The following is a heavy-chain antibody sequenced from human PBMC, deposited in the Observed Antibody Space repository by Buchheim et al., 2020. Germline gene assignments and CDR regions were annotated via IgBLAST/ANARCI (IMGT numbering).Heavy chain of an antibody. Sequence: EVQLVESGGGLVKPGESLGLSCVASGFIFSSAWMTWVRQAPGKGLEWVGRITNKGRGGTVDYAAPVKGRFTISRDNLKDTLYLQMNSLKTEDTAVYYCARGGVVRFLEWLSYGWFDPWGQGTL. J-gene: IGHJ5*02. CDR2: ITNKGRGGTV. V-gene: IGHV3-15*01. CDR1: GFIFSSAW. CDR3: ARGGVVRFLEWLSYGWFDP. D-gene: IGHD3-3*01.